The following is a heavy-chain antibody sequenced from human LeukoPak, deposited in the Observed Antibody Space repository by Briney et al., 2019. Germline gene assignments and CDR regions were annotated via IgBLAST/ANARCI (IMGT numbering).Heavy chain of an antibody. CDR3: ARDYDSSGCYNY. D-gene: IGHD3-22*01. V-gene: IGHV1-2*02. Sequence: ASVKVSCKASGYTFTGYYMHWVRQAPGQGLEWMGWINPNSGGTNYAQKFQGRVTMTRDTSISTAYMELSRLRSDDTAVYYCARDYDSSGCYNYWGQGTLVTVSS. J-gene: IGHJ4*02. CDR1: GYTFTGYY. CDR2: INPNSGGT.